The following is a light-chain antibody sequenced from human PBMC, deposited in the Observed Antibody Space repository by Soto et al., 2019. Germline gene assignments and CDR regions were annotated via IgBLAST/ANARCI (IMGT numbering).Light chain of an antibody. CDR2: GSS. Sequence: EIVLTQSPDTLSLSPGERATLSCRASQYIDYLAWCQHRRGQAPRLLLSGSSTRAPGIPDRFSGSGFGTDFTLTISRLEPEDFAVYYCQQYGTLPLTFGGGTKVET. CDR1: QYIDY. V-gene: IGKV3-20*01. J-gene: IGKJ4*01. CDR3: QQYGTLPLT.